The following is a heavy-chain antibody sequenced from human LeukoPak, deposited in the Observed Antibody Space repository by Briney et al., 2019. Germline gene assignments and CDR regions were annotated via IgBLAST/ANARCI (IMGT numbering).Heavy chain of an antibody. Sequence: HPSETLSLTCAVYGGSFSDYYWSWIRQPPGKGLEWIGEINHSGSTNYNPSLKSRVTISVDTSKNQISLKLTSVTAADTAVYYCATNTRYFDWLPDYWGQGTVVTVSS. V-gene: IGHV4-34*01. J-gene: IGHJ4*02. CDR1: GGSFSDYY. CDR3: ATNTRYFDWLPDY. CDR2: INHSGST. D-gene: IGHD3-9*01.